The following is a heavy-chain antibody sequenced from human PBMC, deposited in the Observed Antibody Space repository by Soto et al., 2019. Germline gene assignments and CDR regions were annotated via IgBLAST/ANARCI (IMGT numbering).Heavy chain of an antibody. CDR1: GFTFSSYS. D-gene: IGHD3-22*01. Sequence: PGGSLRLSCAASGFTFSSYSMNWVRQAPGKGLEWVSSISSSSSYIYYADSVKGRFTISRDNAKNSLYLQMNSLRAEDTAVYYCARAVKTYYYDSSGYGGTFDPWGQGTLVTVSS. V-gene: IGHV3-21*01. CDR3: ARAVKTYYYDSSGYGGTFDP. J-gene: IGHJ5*02. CDR2: ISSSSSYI.